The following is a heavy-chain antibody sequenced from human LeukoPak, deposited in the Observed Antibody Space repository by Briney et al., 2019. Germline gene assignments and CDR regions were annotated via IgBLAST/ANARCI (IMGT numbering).Heavy chain of an antibody. CDR3: ATAEWENFYFDS. D-gene: IGHD1-26*01. Sequence: SETLSLTCTVSGASVSRGGYYWSWIRQHPGKGLEWIGFTSYGGGAYYNPSLMSRITMSVDPSQNQFSLKMRDVTAADTAVYSCATAEWENFYFDSWGQGALVAVTS. V-gene: IGHV4-31*03. CDR2: TSYGGGA. CDR1: GASVSRGGYY. J-gene: IGHJ4*02.